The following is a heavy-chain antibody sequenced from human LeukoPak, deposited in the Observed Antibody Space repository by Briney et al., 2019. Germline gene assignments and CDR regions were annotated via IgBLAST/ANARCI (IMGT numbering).Heavy chain of an antibody. CDR1: GGSFSGYY. CDR2: INHSGST. V-gene: IGHV4-34*01. J-gene: IGHJ4*02. CDR3: ARGPVDTAFDY. Sequence: SETLSLTCAVYGGSFSGYYWSWIRQPPGKGLEWIGEINHSGSTNYNPSLKSRVTISVDTSKNQFSLELSSVTAADTAVYYCARGPVDTAFDYWGQGTLVTVSS. D-gene: IGHD5-18*01.